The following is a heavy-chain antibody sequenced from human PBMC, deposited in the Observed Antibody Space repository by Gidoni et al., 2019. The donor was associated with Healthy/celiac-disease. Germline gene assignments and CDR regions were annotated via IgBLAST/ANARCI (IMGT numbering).Heavy chain of an antibody. Sequence: QVQLVESGGGVVQPGRSLRLSCAASGFTFSSYGMHWVRQAPGKGLEWVAVIWYDGSNKYYADSVKGRFTISRDNSKNTLDLQMNSLRAEDTAVYYCARDDVVVVPAATTDYYYGMDVWGQGTTVTVSS. CDR2: IWYDGSNK. CDR3: ARDDVVVVPAATTDYYYGMDV. CDR1: GFTFSSYG. D-gene: IGHD2-2*01. J-gene: IGHJ6*02. V-gene: IGHV3-33*01.